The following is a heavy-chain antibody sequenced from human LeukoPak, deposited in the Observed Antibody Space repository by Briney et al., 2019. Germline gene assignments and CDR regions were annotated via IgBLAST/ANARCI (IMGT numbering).Heavy chain of an antibody. Sequence: ASVTVSFKASGYTFTSYYMHWVRQAPGQGLEWMGIINPSGGSTSYAQKFQGRVTMTRDTSTSTVYMELSRLRFEETAVYYCARDFPAAGDFDYWGQGNLVTVSS. CDR2: INPSGGST. V-gene: IGHV1-46*01. CDR1: GYTFTSYY. D-gene: IGHD6-13*01. CDR3: ARDFPAAGDFDY. J-gene: IGHJ4*02.